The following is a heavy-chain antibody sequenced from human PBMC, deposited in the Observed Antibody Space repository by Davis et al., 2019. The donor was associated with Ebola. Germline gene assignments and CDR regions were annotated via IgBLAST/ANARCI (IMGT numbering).Heavy chain of an antibody. CDR3: ARNLFPSAMDV. D-gene: IGHD3-10*02. V-gene: IGHV3-30*04. CDR2: LSFDGSNE. CDR1: GFTFSRSS. J-gene: IGHJ6*04. Sequence: PGGSLRLSCVASGFTFSRSSMHWVRQAPGKGLDWVAFLSFDGSNEYYADSVKGRFTISRDDAEDTLFLQMNSLRAEDTAVYYCARNLFPSAMDVWGKGTTVTVSS.